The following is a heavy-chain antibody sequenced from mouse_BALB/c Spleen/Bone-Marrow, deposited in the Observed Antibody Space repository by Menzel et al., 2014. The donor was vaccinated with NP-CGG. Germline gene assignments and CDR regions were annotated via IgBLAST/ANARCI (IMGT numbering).Heavy chain of an antibody. CDR1: GFDFSSCW. Sequence: EVQGVESGGGLVQPGGSLKLSCAASGFDFSSCWMSWVRQAPGKGLEWIGEINPDSSTINYTPSLKDKFIISRDNAKNTLYLQMSKVRSEDTALYYCARLGYYGYFDYWGQGTTLTVSS. J-gene: IGHJ2*01. CDR2: INPDSSTI. V-gene: IGHV4-1*02. D-gene: IGHD2-3*01. CDR3: ARLGYYGYFDY.